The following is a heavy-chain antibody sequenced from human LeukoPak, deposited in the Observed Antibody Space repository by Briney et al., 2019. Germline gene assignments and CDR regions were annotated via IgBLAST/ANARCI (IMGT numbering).Heavy chain of an antibody. CDR2: IFNGGST. D-gene: IGHD4/OR15-4a*01. CDR1: GFAVSSNH. Sequence: GGSLRLSCAASGFAVSSNHMNWVRQAPGKGLEWVSVIFNGGSTYYADSVKGRFTISRDNSKNTLYLQMNSLRAEDTAVYYCATSMVGLTYDEHFQHWGQGTLVTVSS. J-gene: IGHJ1*01. V-gene: IGHV3-53*01. CDR3: ATSMVGLTYDEHFQH.